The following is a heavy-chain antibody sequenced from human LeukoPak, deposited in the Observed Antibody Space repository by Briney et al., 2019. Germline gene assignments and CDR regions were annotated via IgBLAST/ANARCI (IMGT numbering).Heavy chain of an antibody. D-gene: IGHD6-19*01. CDR1: GYTFSSYR. V-gene: IGHV3-21*01. CDR3: ARVGTSSSGWQFDY. Sequence: GGSLRLSCAASGYTFSSYRMNWVRQAPGKGLEWVSSISSSSSYIYYADSVKGRFTISRDNAKNSLYLQMNSLRAEDTAVYYCARVGTSSSGWQFDYWGQGTLVTVSS. CDR2: ISSSSSYI. J-gene: IGHJ4*02.